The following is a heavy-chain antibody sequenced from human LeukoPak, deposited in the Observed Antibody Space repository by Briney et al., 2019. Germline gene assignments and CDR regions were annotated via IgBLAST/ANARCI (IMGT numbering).Heavy chain of an antibody. CDR1: GFTFSSYA. CDR2: ISGSGGST. J-gene: IGHJ4*02. V-gene: IGHV3-23*01. D-gene: IGHD2-2*01. CDR3: AKGYCSSTSCFSRADY. Sequence: GGPLRLSCAASGFTFSSYAMSWVRQAPGKGLEWVSAISGSGGSTYYADSVKGRFTISRDNSKNTLYLQMNSLRAEDTAVYYCAKGYCSSTSCFSRADYWGQGTLVTVSS.